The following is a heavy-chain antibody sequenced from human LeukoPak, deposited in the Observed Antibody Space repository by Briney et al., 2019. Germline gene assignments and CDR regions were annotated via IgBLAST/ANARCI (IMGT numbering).Heavy chain of an antibody. J-gene: IGHJ4*02. CDR3: ARDQRSAGTVPDY. CDR1: GYSISSGYY. D-gene: IGHD2-15*01. V-gene: IGHV4-38-2*02. CDR2: IYHDGTT. Sequence: SETLSLTCGVSGYSISSGYYWGWIRQPPGKGLEWIASIYHDGTTYSNPSLKRRVTISVDPSNNQVSLKVTSVTAADGGVYYCARDQRSAGTVPDYWGQGMSVTVSS.